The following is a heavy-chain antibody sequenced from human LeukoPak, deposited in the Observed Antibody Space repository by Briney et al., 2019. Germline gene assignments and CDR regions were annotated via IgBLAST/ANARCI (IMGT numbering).Heavy chain of an antibody. CDR2: IRSKTDGGTT. D-gene: IGHD6-13*01. CDR1: GFTFSNAW. J-gene: IGHJ4*02. V-gene: IGHV3-15*01. Sequence: GSLRLPCAASGFTFSNAWMSWVRQAPGKGLEWVGRIRSKTDGGTTDYAAPVKGRFIISRDDSKNTLYLQMNSLKIEDTAVYYCTVIAAAGQIDYWGQGTLVTVSS. CDR3: TVIAAAGQIDY.